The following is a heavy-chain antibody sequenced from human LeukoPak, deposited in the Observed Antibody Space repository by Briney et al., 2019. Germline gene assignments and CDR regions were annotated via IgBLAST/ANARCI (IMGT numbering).Heavy chain of an antibody. CDR1: GYTFTSYY. D-gene: IGHD6-19*01. Sequence: ASVKVSCKAFGYTFTSYYVHWVRQAPGQGLEWMGIINPSGGTNYAQKFQGRVTMTRDTSTSTVHMELSSLRSEDTAVYYCAGGTPGYSSVWGQGTLVTVSS. J-gene: IGHJ4*02. CDR2: INPSGGT. V-gene: IGHV1-46*01. CDR3: AGGTPGYSSV.